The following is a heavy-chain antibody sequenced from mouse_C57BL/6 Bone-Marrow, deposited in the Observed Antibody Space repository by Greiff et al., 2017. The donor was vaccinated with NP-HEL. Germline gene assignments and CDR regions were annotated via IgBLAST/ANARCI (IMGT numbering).Heavy chain of an antibody. J-gene: IGHJ3*01. V-gene: IGHV5-9*01. D-gene: IGHD1-1*01. CDR3: ATTVVAPEFAY. CDR1: GFTFSSYT. Sequence: DVMLVESGGGLVKPGGSLKLSCAASGFTFSSYTMSWVRQTPEKRLEWVATISGGGGNTYYPDSVKGRFTISRDNAKNTLYLQMSSLRSEDTALYYCATTVVAPEFAYWGQGTLVTVSA. CDR2: ISGGGGNT.